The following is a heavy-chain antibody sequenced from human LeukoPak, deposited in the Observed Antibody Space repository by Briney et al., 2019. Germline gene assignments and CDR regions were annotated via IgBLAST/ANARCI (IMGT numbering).Heavy chain of an antibody. Sequence: SETLSLTCTVSGGSISSYYWSWIRQPPGKGLEWIGYICYSGSTNYNPSLKSRVTISVDTSKNQFSLKLSSVTAADTAVYYCARDADYYGSGSFDYWGQGTLVTVSS. J-gene: IGHJ4*02. CDR2: ICYSGST. CDR3: ARDADYYGSGSFDY. V-gene: IGHV4-59*01. CDR1: GGSISSYY. D-gene: IGHD3-10*01.